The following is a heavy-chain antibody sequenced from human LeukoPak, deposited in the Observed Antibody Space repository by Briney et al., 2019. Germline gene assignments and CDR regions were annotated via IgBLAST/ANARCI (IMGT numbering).Heavy chain of an antibody. Sequence: GGTLRLSCAASGFTFSSYAMSWVRQAPGKGLEWVSAISGSGGSTYYADSVKGRLTISRDNSKNTLYLQMNCLRAEDTAVYYCAKGQIVVVPAANDYWGQGTLVTVSS. CDR3: AKGQIVVVPAANDY. D-gene: IGHD2-2*01. CDR1: GFTFSSYA. J-gene: IGHJ4*02. V-gene: IGHV3-23*01. CDR2: ISGSGGST.